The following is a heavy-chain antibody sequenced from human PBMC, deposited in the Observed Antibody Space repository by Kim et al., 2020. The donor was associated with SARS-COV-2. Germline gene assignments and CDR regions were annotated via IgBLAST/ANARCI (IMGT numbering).Heavy chain of an antibody. J-gene: IGHJ4*02. Sequence: GGSLRLSCAASGFTFSNTWMSWVRQAPEKGLEWVAIIKEDGSEQYYVDSVKGRFTISRDNAKNSVYLQMNSLRVEDTAVYYCARLRPGYLDFWGRGTLITVSS. D-gene: IGHD1-1*01. V-gene: IGHV3-7*01. CDR1: GFTFSNTW. CDR3: ARLRPGYLDF. CDR2: IKEDGSEQ.